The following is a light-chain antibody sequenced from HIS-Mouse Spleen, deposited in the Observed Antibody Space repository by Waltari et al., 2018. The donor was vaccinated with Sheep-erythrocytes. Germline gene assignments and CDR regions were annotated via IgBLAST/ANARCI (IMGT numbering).Light chain of an antibody. V-gene: IGLV5-45*03. Sequence: QAVLTQLSSLSASPGASASLTCTLRSGINVGTYRIYWYQQKPGSPPQYLLRYKSDPDKPQGSGVPSRFSGSKDASANAGILLISGLQSEDEADYYCMIWHSSAWVFGGGTKLTVL. CDR2: YKSDPDK. CDR1: SGINVGTYR. J-gene: IGLJ3*02. CDR3: MIWHSSAWV.